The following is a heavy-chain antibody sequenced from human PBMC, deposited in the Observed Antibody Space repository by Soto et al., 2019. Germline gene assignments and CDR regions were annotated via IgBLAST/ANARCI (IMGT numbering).Heavy chain of an antibody. Sequence: QVQLVESGGRAVQPGRSLRLACATSGFTFRNFGMQWVRQAPGKGLEWVAVIWSDGNKTYYRNSVKGRFTISRDNAENTLYLQMNSLRVEYTAFYYCARSQYCSSASCFAFDYWGRGTLVTVSS. CDR3: ARSQYCSSASCFAFDY. CDR1: GFTFRNFG. V-gene: IGHV3-33*01. J-gene: IGHJ4*02. D-gene: IGHD2-2*01. CDR2: IWSDGNKT.